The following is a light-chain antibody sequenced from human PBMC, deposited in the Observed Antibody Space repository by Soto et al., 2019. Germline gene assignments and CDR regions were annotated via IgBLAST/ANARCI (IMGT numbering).Light chain of an antibody. J-gene: IGKJ4*01. CDR2: AAS. CDR1: QGISSF. V-gene: IGKV1-9*01. Sequence: DIELTQSPSFLAASVGDRATTTCRASQGISSFLAWFQQKPGKAPKLLIYAASTLQSGVPSRFRGSGSGTDFTLTISCLQSEDFATYYCQQYYSSPPTFGGGTKVDIK. CDR3: QQYYSSPPT.